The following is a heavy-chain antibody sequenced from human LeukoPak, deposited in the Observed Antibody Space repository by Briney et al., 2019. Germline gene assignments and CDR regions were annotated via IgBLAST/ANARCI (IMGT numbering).Heavy chain of an antibody. D-gene: IGHD1-20*01. V-gene: IGHV1-2*02. CDR2: TNPNSGGT. CDR1: GYTFTGHY. Sequence: ASVTVSCKASGYTFTGHYMHWVRQAPGQGLEWMGWTNPNSGGTNYAEKFQGRVTMTRDTSISTAYMELSRLRSDDTAVYYCARERVTGTDFDYWGQGTLVTVS. J-gene: IGHJ4*02. CDR3: ARERVTGTDFDY.